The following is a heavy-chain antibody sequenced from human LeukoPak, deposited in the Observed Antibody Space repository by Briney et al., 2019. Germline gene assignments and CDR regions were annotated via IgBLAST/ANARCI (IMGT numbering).Heavy chain of an antibody. CDR2: INHSGST. CDR1: GGSFSGYY. J-gene: IGHJ4*02. D-gene: IGHD6-13*01. CDR3: ARSSGIAAAGPGFDY. V-gene: IGHV4-34*01. Sequence: SETLSLTCAVYGGSFSGYYWSWIRQPPGKGLEWIGEINHSGSTNYNPSLKSRVTISVDTSKNQFSPKLSSVTAADTAVYYCARSSGIAAAGPGFDYWGQGTLVTVSS.